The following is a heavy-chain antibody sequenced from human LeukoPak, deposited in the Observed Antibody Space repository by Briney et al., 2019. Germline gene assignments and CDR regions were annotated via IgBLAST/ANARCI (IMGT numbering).Heavy chain of an antibody. D-gene: IGHD6-19*01. CDR3: ARGGRAVAGLSPFQH. CDR2: ISAYNGNT. Sequence: ASVKVSCKASGYTFTSYYMHWVRQAPGQGLEWMGWISAYNGNTNYAQKLQGRVTMTTDTSTSTAYMELRSLRSDDTAVYYCARGGRAVAGLSPFQHWGQGTLVTVSS. J-gene: IGHJ1*01. V-gene: IGHV1-18*04. CDR1: GYTFTSYY.